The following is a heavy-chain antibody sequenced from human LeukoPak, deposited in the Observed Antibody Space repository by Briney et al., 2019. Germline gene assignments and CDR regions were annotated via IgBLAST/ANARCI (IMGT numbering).Heavy chain of an antibody. CDR2: INHSGST. CDR1: GGSFSGYY. D-gene: IGHD5-18*01. V-gene: IGHV4-34*01. Sequence: SETLSLTCAVYGGSFSGYYWSWIRQSPGKGLEWIGEINHSGSTNYNPSLKSRVTISVDTSKNQFSLKLSSVTAADTAVYYCARGWAAMVKFDYWGQGTLVTVSS. J-gene: IGHJ4*02. CDR3: ARGWAAMVKFDY.